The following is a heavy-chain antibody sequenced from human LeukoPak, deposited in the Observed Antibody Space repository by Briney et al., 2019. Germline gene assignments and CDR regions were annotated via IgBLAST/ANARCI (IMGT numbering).Heavy chain of an antibody. CDR3: ARFAYCGGHCWYYFDY. Sequence: KSSETLSLTCTVSGGSISSYYWSWIRQPPGKGPEWIGYIYSSGSTNYNPSLKSRITISVDTSKNQFSLKLSSVTAADTAVYYCARFAYCGGHCWYYFDYWGQGSLVTVSS. V-gene: IGHV4-59*01. D-gene: IGHD2-21*02. CDR1: GGSISSYY. CDR2: IYSSGST. J-gene: IGHJ4*02.